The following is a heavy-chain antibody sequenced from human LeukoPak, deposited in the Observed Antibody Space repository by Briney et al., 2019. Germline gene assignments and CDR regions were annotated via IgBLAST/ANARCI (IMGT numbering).Heavy chain of an antibody. D-gene: IGHD1-14*01. CDR1: GYTFTGYY. CDR3: ARAGDLRRPRGPQPGHDAFDI. J-gene: IGHJ3*02. V-gene: IGHV1-2*02. CDR2: INPNSGGT. Sequence: ASVKVFCKASGYTFTGYYMSWVRQAPGQGLEWMGWINPNSGGTNFAQKLQGRVTMTRDTSISTAYMEVSRLTSDDTAVYYCARAGDLRRPRGPQPGHDAFDIWGQGTTVTVSS.